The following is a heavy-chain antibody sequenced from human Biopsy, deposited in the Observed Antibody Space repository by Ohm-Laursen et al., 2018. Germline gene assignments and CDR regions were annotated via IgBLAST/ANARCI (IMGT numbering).Heavy chain of an antibody. D-gene: IGHD5/OR15-5a*01. J-gene: IGHJ4*02. CDR1: GVTLSGYG. CDR3: ARGDLPEFDY. CDR2: ISGRGGSGAST. V-gene: IGHV3-23*01. Sequence: SLRLSCSASGVTLSGYGMSWVRQAPGKGLECVSRISGRGGSGASTYYADSVKGRFTISRDNSKNTLFLQMNSLRAEDTAIYYCARGDLPEFDYWGQGTLVTVSS.